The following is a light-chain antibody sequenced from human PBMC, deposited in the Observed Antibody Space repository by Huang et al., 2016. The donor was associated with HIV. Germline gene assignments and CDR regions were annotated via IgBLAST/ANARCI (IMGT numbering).Light chain of an antibody. CDR1: QNINRY. Sequence: DIQITQYPSSLSASVGDRVIITCRASQNINRYLNWYQQQPGKAPKLLISGASKLQSGVPSSFRGSGSGTHFTLAISSLSPEDSATYYCQQSAVTPRTFGQGTKLEI. V-gene: IGKV1-39*01. CDR3: QQSAVTPRT. J-gene: IGKJ2*01. CDR2: GAS.